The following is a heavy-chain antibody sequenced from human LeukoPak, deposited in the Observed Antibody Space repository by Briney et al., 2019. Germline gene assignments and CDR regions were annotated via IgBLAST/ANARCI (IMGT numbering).Heavy chain of an antibody. V-gene: IGHV1-3*04. J-gene: IGHJ1*01. Sequence: ASVKVSCKTSGYTFANYGMHWVHQAPRQSLEWMGWINTGNGNTKSSQKIQDRVALTRDTSASTAYMELNSLSSEDTAVYYCARVPLSDSSGHYYPHWGQGTLVTVSS. CDR3: ARVPLSDSSGHYYPH. D-gene: IGHD3-22*01. CDR1: GYTFANYG. CDR2: INTGNGNT.